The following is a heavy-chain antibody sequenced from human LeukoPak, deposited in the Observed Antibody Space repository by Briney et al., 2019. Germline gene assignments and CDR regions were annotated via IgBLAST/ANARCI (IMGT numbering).Heavy chain of an antibody. V-gene: IGHV3-11*01. CDR2: ISSSGSTK. D-gene: IGHD3-10*01. CDR3: ARVGTYGSGTPYYFDY. Sequence: GGSLRLSCAVSGFTFSDYYMSWIRQAPGKGLEWVSYISSSGSTKYYADSVKGRFTISRDNAKNSLYLQMNSLRADDTAVYYCARVGTYGSGTPYYFDYWGQGTLVTVSS. CDR1: GFTFSDYY. J-gene: IGHJ4*02.